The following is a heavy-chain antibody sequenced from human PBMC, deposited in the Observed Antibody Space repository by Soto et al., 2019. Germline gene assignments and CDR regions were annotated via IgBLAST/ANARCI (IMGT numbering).Heavy chain of an antibody. CDR2: VSTNDDRT. D-gene: IGHD3-22*01. Sequence: ASVKVSCKTSGYIFTAYGLAWLGQAPGQRPEWMGWVSTNDDRTNYAQKFQGRVTMTTDRSTTTTSMELRSLRPDDAAVYYCARELNTESSAYYSFAFWGQGTLVTVSS. V-gene: IGHV1-18*01. J-gene: IGHJ4*02. CDR1: GYIFTAYG. CDR3: ARELNTESSAYYSFAF.